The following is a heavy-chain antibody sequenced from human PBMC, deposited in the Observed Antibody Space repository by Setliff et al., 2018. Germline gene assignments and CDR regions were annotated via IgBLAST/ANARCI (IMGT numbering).Heavy chain of an antibody. Sequence: SETLSLTCTVSGGSISSHYWSWIRQPPGKGLEWIGSIYYSGSTNYNPSLKSRVTISVDTSKNQVSLKLSSVTAADTAVYYCARAFSFWSWTPDAFDIWGQGTMVTVSS. CDR2: IYYSGST. V-gene: IGHV4-59*08. D-gene: IGHD3-3*01. CDR1: GGSISSHY. CDR3: ARAFSFWSWTPDAFDI. J-gene: IGHJ3*02.